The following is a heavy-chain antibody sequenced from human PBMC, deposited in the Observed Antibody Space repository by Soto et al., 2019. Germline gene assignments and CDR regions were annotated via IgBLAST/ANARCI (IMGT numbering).Heavy chain of an antibody. CDR2: INAGNGNT. CDR3: ARMWAGKSGSYPFDS. Sequence: QVQLVQSGAEVKKPGASVKVSCKASGYTFTSYAMHWVRQAPGQRLEWMGWINAGNGNTKYSQKFQGRVTITRDTSASTAYMELSSLRSEDTAVYYCARMWAGKSGSYPFDSWGQGTLVTVSS. J-gene: IGHJ4*02. D-gene: IGHD1-26*01. CDR1: GYTFTSYA. V-gene: IGHV1-3*01.